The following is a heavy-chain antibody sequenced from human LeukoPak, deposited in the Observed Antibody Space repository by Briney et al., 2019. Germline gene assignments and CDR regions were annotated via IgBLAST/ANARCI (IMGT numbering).Heavy chain of an antibody. D-gene: IGHD3-22*01. CDR1: GFTFSSYW. V-gene: IGHV3-7*01. CDR3: AKTMSPYYYDSSGF. CDR2: IKEDGSEK. Sequence: GGSLRLSCAASGFTFSSYWMSWVRQAPGKGQEWVANIKEDGSEKYYVDSLKGRFTISRDNSKNTLYLQMNSLRAEDTAVYYCAKTMSPYYYDSSGFWGQGTLVTVSS. J-gene: IGHJ4*02.